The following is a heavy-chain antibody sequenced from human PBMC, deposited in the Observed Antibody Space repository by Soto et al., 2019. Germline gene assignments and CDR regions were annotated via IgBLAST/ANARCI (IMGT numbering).Heavy chain of an antibody. J-gene: IGHJ3*02. CDR3: ARGYSGSYHDAFDI. CDR2: IYSGGST. Sequence: LRLSCAASGFTVSSNYMSWVRQAPGKGLEWVSVIYSGGSTYYADSVKGRFTISRDNSKNTLYLQMNSLRAEDTAVYYCARGYSGSYHDAFDIWGQGTMVT. CDR1: GFTVSSNY. V-gene: IGHV3-53*01. D-gene: IGHD1-26*01.